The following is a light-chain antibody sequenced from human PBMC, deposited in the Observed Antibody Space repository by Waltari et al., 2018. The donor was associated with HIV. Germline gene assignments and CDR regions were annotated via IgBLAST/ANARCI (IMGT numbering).Light chain of an antibody. V-gene: IGLV1-40*01. Sequence: QSVLTQPPSVSVPPGQRVIISCSGNASNIGAGYDVQTYQQLPGRAPKVLIYGNSNRPSGVPDRFSGSKSGTSASLAITGLQAEDEADYYCQSYDSTLTGWVFGGGTVLTVL. CDR2: GNS. J-gene: IGLJ3*02. CDR1: ASNIGAGYD. CDR3: QSYDSTLTGWV.